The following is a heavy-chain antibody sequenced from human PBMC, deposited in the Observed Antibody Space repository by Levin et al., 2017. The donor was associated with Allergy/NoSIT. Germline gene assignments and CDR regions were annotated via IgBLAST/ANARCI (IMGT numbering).Heavy chain of an antibody. CDR3: ARTPRPEYCGGDCYSAERKRGAFDI. D-gene: IGHD2-21*02. J-gene: IGHJ3*02. CDR2: INAGNGNT. CDR1: GYTFTSYA. V-gene: IGHV1-3*01. Sequence: ASVKVSCKASGYTFTSYAMHWVRQAPGQRLEWMGWINAGNGNTKYSQKFQGRVTITRDTSASTAYMELSSLRSEDTAVYYCARTPRPEYCGGDCYSAERKRGAFDIWGQGTMVTVSS.